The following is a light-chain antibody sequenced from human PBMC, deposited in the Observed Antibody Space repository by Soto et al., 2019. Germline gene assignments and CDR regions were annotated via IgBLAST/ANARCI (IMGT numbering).Light chain of an antibody. CDR3: TSYTSSNTVI. Sequence: QSALTQPASVSGSPGQSITISCTGTSSDVGGYNYVSWYQHHPGKAPKLLIYDVTNRPSGVSTRFSASKSGNTASLTIAGLQAADEADYYCTSYTSSNTVIFGGGTKVTVL. CDR1: SSDVGGYNY. CDR2: DVT. J-gene: IGLJ2*01. V-gene: IGLV2-14*03.